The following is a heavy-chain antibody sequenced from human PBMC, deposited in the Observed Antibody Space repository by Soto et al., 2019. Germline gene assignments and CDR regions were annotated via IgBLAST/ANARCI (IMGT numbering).Heavy chain of an antibody. CDR3: ANLADYDILTGYLDY. D-gene: IGHD3-9*01. V-gene: IGHV3-30*18. CDR1: GFTFSSYG. CDR2: ISYDGSNK. J-gene: IGHJ4*02. Sequence: GGSLRLSCAASGFTFSSYGMHWVRQAPGKWLEWVAVISYDGSNKYYADSVKGRFTISRDNSKNTLYLQMNSLRAEDTAVYYCANLADYDILTGYLDYWGQGXLVT.